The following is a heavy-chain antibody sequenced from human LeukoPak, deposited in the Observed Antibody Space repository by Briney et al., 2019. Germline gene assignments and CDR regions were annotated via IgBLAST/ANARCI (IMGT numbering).Heavy chain of an antibody. V-gene: IGHV4-39*01. CDR3: ARHHKRGRSRDYIDY. CDR1: GGSISGSSYY. D-gene: IGHD4/OR15-4a*01. Sequence: SSETLSLTCTVSGGSISGSSYYWGWIRQPPGKGLEWIGSIYYSGSTYYNPSLKSRVTISVDTSKNQFSLKLSSVTAADTAVYYCARHHKRGRSRDYIDYWGQGTLVTVSS. J-gene: IGHJ4*02. CDR2: IYYSGST.